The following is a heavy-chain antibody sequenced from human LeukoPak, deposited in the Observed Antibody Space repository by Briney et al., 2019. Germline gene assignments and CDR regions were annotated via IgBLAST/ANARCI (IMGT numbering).Heavy chain of an antibody. D-gene: IGHD1-26*01. J-gene: IGHJ4*02. CDR1: GGSISSSSYY. CDR3: AREKVGSTTFDY. Sequence: PSETLSLTCTVSGGSISSSSYYWGWIRQPPGKGLEWIGSIYYSGSTYYIPSLKSRVTISADTSKNQFSLKLSSVTAADTAVYYCAREKVGSTTFDYWGQGALVTVSS. V-gene: IGHV4-39*02. CDR2: IYYSGST.